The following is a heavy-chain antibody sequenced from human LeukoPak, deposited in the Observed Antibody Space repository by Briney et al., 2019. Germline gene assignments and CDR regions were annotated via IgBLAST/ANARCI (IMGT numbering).Heavy chain of an antibody. J-gene: IGHJ4*02. CDR2: INPNSGGT. CDR3: ARQLYSSGWYGFFDY. Sequence: ASVKVSCKASGYTFTGYYMHWVRQAPGEGLEWMGWINPNSGGTNYARKFQGRVTITRDTSISTAYMELSRLRSDDTAVYYCARQLYSSGWYGFFDYWGQGTLVTVSS. V-gene: IGHV1-2*02. CDR1: GYTFTGYY. D-gene: IGHD6-19*01.